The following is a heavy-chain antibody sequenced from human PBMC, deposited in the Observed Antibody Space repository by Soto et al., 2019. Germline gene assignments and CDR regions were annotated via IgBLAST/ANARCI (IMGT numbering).Heavy chain of an antibody. J-gene: IGHJ6*02. D-gene: IGHD3-3*01. Sequence: EVQLAESGGGLVQPGESLRLSCVASGFNFSSYWMSWVRQAPGKGLEWVANIKQDGSEKYYVDSVKGRFTISRDNAKDSLYLQMNSLRAEDTAVFYCARGTMNYEFCSDLYNYGMDVWGQGTTVTVSS. V-gene: IGHV3-7*01. CDR3: ARGTMNYEFCSDLYNYGMDV. CDR2: IKQDGSEK. CDR1: GFNFSSYW.